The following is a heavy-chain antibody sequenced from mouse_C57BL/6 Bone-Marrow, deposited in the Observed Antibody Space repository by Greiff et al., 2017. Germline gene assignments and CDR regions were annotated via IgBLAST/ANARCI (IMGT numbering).Heavy chain of an antibody. CDR3: TRGGTTVVFDY. CDR2: IDPENGDT. CDR1: GFNIKDDY. J-gene: IGHJ2*01. V-gene: IGHV14-4*01. Sequence: EVKLLESGAELVRPGASVKLSCTASGFNIKDDYMHWVKQRPEQGLEWIGWIDPENGDTEYASKFQGKATITADTSSNTAYLQLSSLTSEDTAVYYCTRGGTTVVFDYWGQGTTLTVSS. D-gene: IGHD1-1*01.